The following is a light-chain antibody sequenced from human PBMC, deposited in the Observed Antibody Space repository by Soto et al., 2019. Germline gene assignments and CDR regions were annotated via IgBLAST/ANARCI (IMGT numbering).Light chain of an antibody. J-gene: IGKJ1*01. CDR2: AAS. CDR3: QQYYSYPPWT. Sequence: AIRMTQSPSSCSASTGDRVTITCRASQGISSYLAWYQQKPEKAPKLLIYAASTLQSGVPSRFSGSGSGTDFTLTISCLQSEDFATYYCQQYYSYPPWTFGQGTKVEIK. CDR1: QGISSY. V-gene: IGKV1-8*01.